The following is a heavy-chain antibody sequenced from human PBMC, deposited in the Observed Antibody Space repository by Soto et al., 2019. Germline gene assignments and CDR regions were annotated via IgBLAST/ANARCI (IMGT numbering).Heavy chain of an antibody. V-gene: IGHV4-34*01. CDR1: GGSFSGYY. CDR2: INHSGST. Sequence: QVQLQQWGAGLLKPSETLSLTCAVYGGSFSGYYWSWIRQPPGKGLEWIGEINHSGSTNYNPFLKSRVTISVDTSKNQFSLKLSSVTAADTAVYYCARGGSSYGPNGLDYWGQGTLVTVSS. CDR3: ARGGSSYGPNGLDY. D-gene: IGHD5-18*01. J-gene: IGHJ4*02.